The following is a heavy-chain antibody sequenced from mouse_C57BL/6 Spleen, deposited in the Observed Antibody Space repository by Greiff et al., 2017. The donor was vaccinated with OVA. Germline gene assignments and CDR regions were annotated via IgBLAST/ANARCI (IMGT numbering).Heavy chain of an antibody. CDR1: GFSLTSYG. D-gene: IGHD2-3*01. CDR3: ARRGLLPTFYYAMDY. Sequence: QVQLKESGPGLVQPSQSLSITCTVSGFSLTSYGVHWVRQSPGKGLEWLGVIWSGGSTDYNAAFISRLSNSKDNCKSQVFFKMNSLQADDTAIYYCARRGLLPTFYYAMDYWGQGTSVTVSS. J-gene: IGHJ4*01. CDR2: IWSGGST. V-gene: IGHV2-2*01.